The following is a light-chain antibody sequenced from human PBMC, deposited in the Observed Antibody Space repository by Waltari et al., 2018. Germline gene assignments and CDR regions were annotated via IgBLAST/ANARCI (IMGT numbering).Light chain of an antibody. CDR3: QQYGTSPRT. CDR1: QSVSGTY. J-gene: IGKJ1*01. Sequence: EIVLTQSPGTLSLSPGERASLSCRTSQSVSGTYLAWYQQGPGQAPRLLIYGASSRAIGIPDRFSGSGSGTDFTLTISRLEPEDFAVYYCQQYGTSPRTFGQGTKVEIK. CDR2: GAS. V-gene: IGKV3-20*01.